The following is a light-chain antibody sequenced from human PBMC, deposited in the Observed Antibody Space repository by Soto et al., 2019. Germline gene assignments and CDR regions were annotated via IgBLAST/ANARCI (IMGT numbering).Light chain of an antibody. J-gene: IGKJ1*01. CDR2: AAS. CDR3: QQSYGTPWT. V-gene: IGKV1-39*01. Sequence: DIQMTQSPASLSASVGDRVTVTCRASQSITTYLNWYQQKPGNAPTLLIYAASSLQSGVPSRFSGSGSGTDFTLTITSLQPEDFATYICQQSYGTPWTFGQGTKVEIK. CDR1: QSITTY.